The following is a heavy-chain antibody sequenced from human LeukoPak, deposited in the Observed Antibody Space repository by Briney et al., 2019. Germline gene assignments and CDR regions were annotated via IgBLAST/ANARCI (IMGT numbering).Heavy chain of an antibody. V-gene: IGHV3-30-3*01. Sequence: GGSLRLSCAASGFTFSSYAMHWVRQAPGKGLEWVAVISYDGSNKYYADSVKGRFTISRDNSKNTLYLQTNSLRAEDTAVYYCARDLEVTMVRGVMSYWGQGTLVTVSS. CDR1: GFTFSSYA. D-gene: IGHD3-10*01. CDR2: ISYDGSNK. CDR3: ARDLEVTMVRGVMSY. J-gene: IGHJ4*02.